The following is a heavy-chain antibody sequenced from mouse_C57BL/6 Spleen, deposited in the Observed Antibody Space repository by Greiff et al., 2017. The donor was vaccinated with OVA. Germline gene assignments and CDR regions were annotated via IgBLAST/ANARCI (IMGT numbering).Heavy chain of an antibody. D-gene: IGHD1-3*01. J-gene: IGHJ4*01. CDR2: IYPGDGDT. CDR1: GYAFSSYW. V-gene: IGHV1-80*01. Sequence: VHLVESGAELVKPGASVKISCKASGYAFSSYWMIWVKQRPGKGLEWIGQIYPGDGDTNYNGKFKGKATLTADKSSSTAYMQLSSLTSEDSSVDFCARWGKDAMDYWGQGTSVTVSS. CDR3: ARWGKDAMDY.